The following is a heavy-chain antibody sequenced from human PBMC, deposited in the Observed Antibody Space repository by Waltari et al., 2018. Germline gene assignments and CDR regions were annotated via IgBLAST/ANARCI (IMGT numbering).Heavy chain of an antibody. CDR1: GGSINSYGFY. V-gene: IGHV4-39*01. D-gene: IGHD4-17*01. J-gene: IGHJ4*02. Sequence: QLQLQESGPGLVKPSETLSLTCTVSGGSINSYGFYWAWIRQPPGKGLEWMVSIHQDRAITYNPSLKSRVAISMDASRNQFSFSLASVTAADTALYYCARDFGDYRTDYWGQGTLVTVSS. CDR2: IHQDRAI. CDR3: ARDFGDYRTDY.